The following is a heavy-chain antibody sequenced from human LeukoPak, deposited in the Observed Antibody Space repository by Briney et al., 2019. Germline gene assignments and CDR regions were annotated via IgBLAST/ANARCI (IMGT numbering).Heavy chain of an antibody. V-gene: IGHV3-48*04. Sequence: PGGSLRLSCAASGFTFSSYSMNWVRQAPGKGLEWVSYISSSSSTIYYADSVKGRFTISRDNAKNSLYLQMNSLRAEDTAVYYCAREGDDYVWGSYRPPYYFDYWGQGTLVTVSS. CDR2: ISSSSSTI. D-gene: IGHD3-16*02. CDR1: GFTFSSYS. J-gene: IGHJ4*02. CDR3: AREGDDYVWGSYRPPYYFDY.